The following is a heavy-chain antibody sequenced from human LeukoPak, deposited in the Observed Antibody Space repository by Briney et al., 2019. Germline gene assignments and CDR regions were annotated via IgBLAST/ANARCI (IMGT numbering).Heavy chain of an antibody. D-gene: IGHD2-2*01. CDR3: AKDVDCSSTSCEYYFDY. CDR2: ISYDGSNK. CDR1: GFTFSSYG. Sequence: GGSLRLSCAASGFTFSSYGMHWVRQAPGKGLEWVAVISYDGSNKYYADSVKGRFTISRDNSKNTLYLQMNSLRAEDTAVYYCAKDVDCSSTSCEYYFDYWGQGTLVTVSS. J-gene: IGHJ4*02. V-gene: IGHV3-30*18.